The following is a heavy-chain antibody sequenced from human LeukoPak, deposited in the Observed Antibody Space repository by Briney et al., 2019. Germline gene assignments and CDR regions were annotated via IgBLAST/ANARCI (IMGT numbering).Heavy chain of an antibody. CDR1: GFTFSSYA. V-gene: IGHV3-30*04. Sequence: GGSLRLSCAASGFTFSSYAMHWVRQAPGKGLEWVAVISYDGSNKYYADSVKGRFTISRDNSENTLYLQMNSLRAEDTAVYYCARILDSAWGELGYWGQGTLVTVSS. J-gene: IGHJ4*02. CDR2: ISYDGSNK. CDR3: ARILDSAWGELGY. D-gene: IGHD6-19*01.